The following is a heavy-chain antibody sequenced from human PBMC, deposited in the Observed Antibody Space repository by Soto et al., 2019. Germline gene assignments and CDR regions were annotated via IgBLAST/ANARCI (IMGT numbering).Heavy chain of an antibody. D-gene: IGHD6-19*01. CDR3: ARAVGDPLYYLDY. CDR2: TDYSGNT. V-gene: IGHV4-59*08. J-gene: IGHJ4*02. CDR1: SDSISSYY. Sequence: QVQLQESGPGLVRPSETLSLTCTVSSDSISSYYWIWIRQSPGKGLEWIGYTDYSGNTNYNPSLKSRVTIAGDTSKNQFSRRLSSVPAADTAGYYCARAVGDPLYYLDYWGQGTLVTVSS.